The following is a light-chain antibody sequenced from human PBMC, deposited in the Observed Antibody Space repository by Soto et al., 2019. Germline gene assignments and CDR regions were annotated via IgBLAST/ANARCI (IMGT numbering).Light chain of an antibody. CDR3: QQYIIYPIT. CDR2: EAS. J-gene: IGKJ5*01. V-gene: IGKV1-5*03. CDR1: RSISDW. Sequence: DIHMTQSPSTLSASVVDIVTTTFRASRSISDWLAWYQQKPGKAPKLLIYEASSLESGVPSRFSGSGSGTEFTLTISSLQPDDFATYSCQQYIIYPITFGQGTRLEIK.